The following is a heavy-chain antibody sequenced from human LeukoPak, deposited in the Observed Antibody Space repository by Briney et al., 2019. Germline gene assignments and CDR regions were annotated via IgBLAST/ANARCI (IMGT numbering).Heavy chain of an antibody. CDR2: INHSGST. J-gene: IGHJ4*02. CDR3: ARGPSPVTASYYFDY. V-gene: IGHV4-34*01. CDR1: GGPISSYY. Sequence: SETLSLTCIVSGGPISSYYWSWIRQPPGKGLEWIGEINHSGSTNYNPSVKSRVTISVDTSKNQFSLNLNSVTAADTAVYYCARGPSPVTASYYFDYWGQGTLVTVSS. D-gene: IGHD2-21*02.